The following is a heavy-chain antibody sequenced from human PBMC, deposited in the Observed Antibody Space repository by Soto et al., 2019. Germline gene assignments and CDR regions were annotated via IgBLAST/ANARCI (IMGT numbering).Heavy chain of an antibody. J-gene: IGHJ4*01. D-gene: IGHD6-13*01. CDR2: IYYSGST. CDR1: GGSISSYY. Sequence: SETLSLTCTVSGGSISSYYWSWIRQPPGKGLEWIGYIYYSGSTNYNPSLKSRVTISVDTSKNQLSLILYSVTAADTGVYYCARYSAASGTYYFDYWGPGTLVTVS. CDR3: ARYSAASGTYYFDY. V-gene: IGHV4-59*12.